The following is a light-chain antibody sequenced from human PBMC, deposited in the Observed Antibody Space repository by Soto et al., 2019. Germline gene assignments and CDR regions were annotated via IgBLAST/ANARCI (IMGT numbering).Light chain of an antibody. J-gene: IGKJ4*01. Sequence: IQLTQSPSSLSPSVGDRVTITCRASQDISTYLAWYQQKPGKAPMLLISAASTLQSGVPSRFSGSGSGTDFTLTISSLQPEDFATYYCQQLNHYPSTFGGGTKVDIK. V-gene: IGKV1-9*01. CDR1: QDISTY. CDR3: QQLNHYPST. CDR2: AAS.